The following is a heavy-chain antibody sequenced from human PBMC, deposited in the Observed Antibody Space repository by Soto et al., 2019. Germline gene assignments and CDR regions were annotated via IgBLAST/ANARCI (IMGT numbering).Heavy chain of an antibody. V-gene: IGHV4-59*01. J-gene: IGHJ6*02. CDR3: ARDSAQNGVTSPDYYYYGMDV. Sequence: SETLSLTCTVSGGSISSYYWSWIRQPPGKGLEWIGYIYYSASTNYNPSLKSRVTISVDTSKNQFSLNLSSVTAADTAVYYCARDSAQNGVTSPDYYYYGMDVWGQGTTVTVSS. D-gene: IGHD5-18*01. CDR1: GGSISSYY. CDR2: IYYSAST.